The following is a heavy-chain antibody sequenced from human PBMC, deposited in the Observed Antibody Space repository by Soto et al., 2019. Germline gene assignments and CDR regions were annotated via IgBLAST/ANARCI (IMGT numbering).Heavy chain of an antibody. V-gene: IGHV1-69*13. D-gene: IGHD2-15*01. CDR2: IIPIFGTA. CDR1: GGTFSSYA. J-gene: IGHJ5*02. Sequence: SVKVSCKASGGTFSSYAISWVRQAPGQGLEWMGGIIPIFGTANYAQKFQGRVTITADESTSTAYMELSSLRSEDTAVYYCARDRLYCSGGSCYSTNWFDPWG. CDR3: ARDRLYCSGGSCYSTNWFDP.